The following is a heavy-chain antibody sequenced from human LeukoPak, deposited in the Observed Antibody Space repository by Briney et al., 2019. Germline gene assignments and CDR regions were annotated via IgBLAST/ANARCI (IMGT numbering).Heavy chain of an antibody. CDR2: IYPGDSDT. CDR3: ARAPDTVVVDY. V-gene: IGHV5-51*01. D-gene: IGHD4-23*01. Sequence: GESLKISCKGSGYSFTSYWIGWVRQMPGKGLEWMGIIYPGDSDTRYSPSLEGQVTISADKSISTAYLQWSSLKASDTAMYYCARAPDTVVVDYWGQGTLVTVSS. J-gene: IGHJ4*02. CDR1: GYSFTSYW.